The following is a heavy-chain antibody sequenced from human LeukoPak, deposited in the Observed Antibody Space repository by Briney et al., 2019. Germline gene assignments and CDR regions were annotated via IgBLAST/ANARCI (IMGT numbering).Heavy chain of an antibody. V-gene: IGHV4-4*07. D-gene: IGHD6-13*01. CDR3: ARDLDGSSWSVGTHNWFDP. CDR2: IYTSGST. CDR1: GGSISSYY. J-gene: IGHJ5*02. Sequence: SETLSLTCAVSGGSISSYYWSWIRQPAGKGLEWIGRIYTSGSTNYNPSLKSRVTMSVDTSKNQFSLKLSSVTAADTAVYYCARDLDGSSWSVGTHNWFDPWGQGTLVTVSS.